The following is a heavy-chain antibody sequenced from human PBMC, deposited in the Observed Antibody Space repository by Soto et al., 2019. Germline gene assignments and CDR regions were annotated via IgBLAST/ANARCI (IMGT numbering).Heavy chain of an antibody. D-gene: IGHD6-19*01. CDR2: IWYDGSEK. Sequence: QVQLVESGGGVVQPGRSLRLSCAASGFSFSTYGMHWVRQAPGKGLEWLAVIWYDGSEKYYADSAKGRFTISRDNPKNAQYLQVNSLKAEDTVVYYCAGDCSFYNSGWYEGFDYWGQGALVTVSS. J-gene: IGHJ4*02. V-gene: IGHV3-33*01. CDR3: AGDCSFYNSGWYEGFDY. CDR1: GFSFSTYG.